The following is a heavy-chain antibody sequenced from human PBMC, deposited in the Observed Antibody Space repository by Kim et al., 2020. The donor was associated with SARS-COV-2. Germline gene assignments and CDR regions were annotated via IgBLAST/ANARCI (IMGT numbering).Heavy chain of an antibody. D-gene: IGHD3-16*02. CDR1: GGSFSGYY. J-gene: IGHJ4*02. V-gene: IGHV4-34*01. CDR3: ARGPNDYVWGSYRKAKGFDY. Sequence: SETLSLTCAVYGGSFSGYYWSWIRQPPGKGLEWIGEINHSGSTNYNPSLKSRVTISVDTSKNQFSLKLSSVTAADTAVYYCARGPNDYVWGSYRKAKGFDYWGQGTLVTVSS. CDR2: INHSGST.